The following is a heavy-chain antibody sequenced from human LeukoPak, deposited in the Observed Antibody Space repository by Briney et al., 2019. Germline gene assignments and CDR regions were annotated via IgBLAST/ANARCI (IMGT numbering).Heavy chain of an antibody. Sequence: PGGSLRLSCAASGFTFSGSAMHWVRQASGKGLEWVGRIRIKTDNYATAYAASVKGRFTISRDDSKNTAYLQMNSLKTEDAAVYYCTRLTADYWGQGTLVTVSS. CDR3: TRLTADY. D-gene: IGHD1-20*01. V-gene: IGHV3-73*01. J-gene: IGHJ4*02. CDR2: IRIKTDNYAT. CDR1: GFTFSGSA.